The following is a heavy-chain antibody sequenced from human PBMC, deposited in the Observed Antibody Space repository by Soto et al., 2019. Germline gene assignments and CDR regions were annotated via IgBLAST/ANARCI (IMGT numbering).Heavy chain of an antibody. J-gene: IGHJ6*02. CDR1: GGSISSYY. CDR2: IYYSGST. D-gene: IGHD2-2*01. Sequence: SETLSLTCTVSGGSISSYYWSWIRQPPGKGLEWIGYIYYSGSTNYNPSLKSRVTISVDTSKNQFSLKLSSVTAADTAVYYCARVTVPHGMDVWGQGTTVTVSS. V-gene: IGHV4-59*01. CDR3: ARVTVPHGMDV.